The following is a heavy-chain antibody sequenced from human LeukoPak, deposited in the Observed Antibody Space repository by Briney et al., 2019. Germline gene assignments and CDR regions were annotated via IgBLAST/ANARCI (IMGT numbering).Heavy chain of an antibody. J-gene: IGHJ4*02. D-gene: IGHD6-19*01. Sequence: GGSLRPSCAASGFTLGSFTMNWVGQLPGRGLEWVSSISSSSSYIYYADSVKGRFTISRDTAKNSLYLQMNSLRAEDTAVYYCARDRSLRSGWSVGDWGQGTLVTVSS. CDR1: GFTLGSFT. CDR2: ISSSSSYI. CDR3: ARDRSLRSGWSVGD. V-gene: IGHV3-21*01.